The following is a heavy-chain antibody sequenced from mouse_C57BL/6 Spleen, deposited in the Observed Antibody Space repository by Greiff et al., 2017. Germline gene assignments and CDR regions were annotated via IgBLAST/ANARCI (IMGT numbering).Heavy chain of an antibody. Sequence: EVQGVESGEGLVKPGGSLKLSCAASGFTFSSYAMSWVRQTPEKRLEWVAYISSGGDYIYYADTVKGRFTISRDNARNTLYLQMSSLKSEDTAMYYCTRESSSGYVRYYAMDYWGQGTSVTVSS. CDR2: ISSGGDYI. CDR3: TRESSSGYVRYYAMDY. D-gene: IGHD3-2*02. V-gene: IGHV5-9-1*02. J-gene: IGHJ4*01. CDR1: GFTFSSYA.